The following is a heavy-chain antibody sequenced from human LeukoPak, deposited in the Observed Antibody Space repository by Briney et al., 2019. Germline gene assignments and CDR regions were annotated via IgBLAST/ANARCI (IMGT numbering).Heavy chain of an antibody. Sequence: GGSLRLSCAASGFTFSSYSMNWVRQAPGRGLEWVSSISSSSSYIYHADSVKGRFTISRDNAKNSLYLQMNSLRAEDTAVYYCARDRHHRFGELFPWGQGTRVTVSS. CDR3: ARDRHHRFGELFP. CDR1: GFTFSSYS. J-gene: IGHJ4*02. V-gene: IGHV3-21*01. D-gene: IGHD3-10*01. CDR2: ISSSSSYI.